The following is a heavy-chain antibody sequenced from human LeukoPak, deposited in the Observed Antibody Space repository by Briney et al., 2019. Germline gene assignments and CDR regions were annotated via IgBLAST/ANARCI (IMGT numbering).Heavy chain of an antibody. V-gene: IGHV1-46*01. Sequence: ASVTVSCKASGYTFTSYYMHWVRQAPGQGLEWMGLINPSGGSTSYAQKFQGRVTMTRDMSTSTVYMELSSLRSEDTAVYYCARGGGILVVVSLINWFDPWGQGTLVTVSS. CDR2: INPSGGST. J-gene: IGHJ5*02. CDR3: ARGGGILVVVSLINWFDP. D-gene: IGHD2-21*01. CDR1: GYTFTSYY.